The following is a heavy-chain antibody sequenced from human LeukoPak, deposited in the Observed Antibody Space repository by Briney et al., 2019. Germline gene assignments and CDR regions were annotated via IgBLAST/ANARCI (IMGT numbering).Heavy chain of an antibody. CDR1: GGSISFYY. CDR3: ARGTYYDSTAYYWFDP. CDR2: IYTSGST. Sequence: PSETLSLTCTVSGGSISFYYWSWIRQPAGKGLEWIGRIYTSGSTNYNPSLKSRVTISLDESKNQFSLKLSSVTAADTAVYYCARGTYYDSTAYYWFDPWGQGTLVTVSS. J-gene: IGHJ5*02. D-gene: IGHD3-22*01. V-gene: IGHV4-4*07.